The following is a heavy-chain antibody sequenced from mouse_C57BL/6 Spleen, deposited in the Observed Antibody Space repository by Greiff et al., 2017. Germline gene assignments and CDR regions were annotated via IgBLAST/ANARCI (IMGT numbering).Heavy chain of an antibody. Sequence: QVQLQQPGAELVKPGASVKMSCKASGYTFTSYWITWVKQRPGQGLEWIGDIYPGSGSTNYNEKFKSKATLTADTSSSTAYMQLSSLTSEDSAVYYCARDGYCGGSYDYWGQGTTLTVSS. V-gene: IGHV1-55*01. D-gene: IGHD1-1*01. J-gene: IGHJ2*01. CDR1: GYTFTSYW. CDR2: IYPGSGST. CDR3: ARDGYCGGSYDY.